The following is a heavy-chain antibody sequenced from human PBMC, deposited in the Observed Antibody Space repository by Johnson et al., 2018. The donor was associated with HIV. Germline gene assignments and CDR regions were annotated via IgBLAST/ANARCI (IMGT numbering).Heavy chain of an antibody. CDR2: IWHDGRNK. CDR3: ARDGPYYLSPRDAFEI. CDR1: RFIFDDYG. Sequence: QVQLVESGGGMVRPGGSLRLSCAASRFIFDDYGMSWVRQAPGKGLEWLAVIWHDGRNKFYADSMKGRFIISRDNSKKTLSLQMNSLRVEDTAVYYCARDGPYYLSPRDAFEIWGQGTMVTVSS. J-gene: IGHJ3*02. V-gene: IGHV3-33*08. D-gene: IGHD3-22*01.